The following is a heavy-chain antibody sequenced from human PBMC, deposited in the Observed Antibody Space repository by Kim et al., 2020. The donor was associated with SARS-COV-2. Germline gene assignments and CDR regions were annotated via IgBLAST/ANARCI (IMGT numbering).Heavy chain of an antibody. CDR2: INHSGST. Sequence: SETLSLTCAVYGGSFSGYYWSWIRQPPGKGLEWIGEINHSGSTNYNPSLKSRVTISVDTSKNQFSLKLSSVTAADTAVYYCARQTAISHPPGAFDIWGQGTMVTVSS. CDR1: GGSFSGYY. V-gene: IGHV4-34*01. J-gene: IGHJ3*02. CDR3: ARQTAISHPPGAFDI.